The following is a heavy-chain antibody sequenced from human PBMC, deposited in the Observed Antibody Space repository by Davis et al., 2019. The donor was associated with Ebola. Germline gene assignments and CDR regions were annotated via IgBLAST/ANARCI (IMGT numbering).Heavy chain of an antibody. CDR1: GFTFDAYA. J-gene: IGHJ6*02. V-gene: IGHV3-9*01. D-gene: IGHD2-15*01. CDR2: ISWNSGSI. Sequence: GGSLRLSCAASGFTFDAYAMHWVRRAPGKGLEWVSGISWNSGSIGYADSVKGRFTISRDNAKNSLYLQMNSLRAEDTALYYCAKDRSTNYYYYYGMDVWGQGTTVTVSS. CDR3: AKDRSTNYYYYYGMDV.